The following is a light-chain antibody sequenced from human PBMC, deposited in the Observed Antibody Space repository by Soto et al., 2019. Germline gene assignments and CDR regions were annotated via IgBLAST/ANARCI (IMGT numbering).Light chain of an antibody. CDR1: NSNIRTGFH. Sequence: QSVLTQPPSVSGAPGQRVTISCTGTNSNIRTGFHVNWYQQLPGTAPRLLIYADNTRPSGVPDRFSGSKSDTSASLAITGLQSEDEADYYCQSYDGRLIGMVFCGGTKLTVL. CDR3: QSYDGRLIGMV. J-gene: IGLJ2*01. CDR2: ADN. V-gene: IGLV1-40*01.